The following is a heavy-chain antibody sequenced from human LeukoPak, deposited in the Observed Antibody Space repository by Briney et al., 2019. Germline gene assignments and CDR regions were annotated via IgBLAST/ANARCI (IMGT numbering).Heavy chain of an antibody. CDR2: INPNSGVT. Sequence: ASVKVSCKASGYTFTAHPIHWVRQAPGQGLEWMGRINPNSGVTHYAQKFHGRVTMTKDTSTDTAYMELSSLRSDDTAIYWCARDSSNWSSFGSWGQGTPVTVSS. J-gene: IGHJ4*02. CDR1: GYTFTAHP. V-gene: IGHV1-2*06. D-gene: IGHD6-13*01. CDR3: ARDSSNWSSFGS.